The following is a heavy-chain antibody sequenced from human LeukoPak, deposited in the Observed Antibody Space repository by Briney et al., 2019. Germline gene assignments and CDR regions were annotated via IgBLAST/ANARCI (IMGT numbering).Heavy chain of an antibody. J-gene: IGHJ6*02. CDR3: ARALRYCSSTSCYYYYYGMDV. CDR2: INAGNGNT. CDR1: GYTFTSYA. V-gene: IGHV1-3*01. Sequence: ASVKVSCKASGYTFTSYAMHWVRQAPGQRLEWMGWINAGNGNTKYSQKFQGRVTITRDTSASTAYMELSSLRSEDTAVYYCARALRYCSSTSCYYYYYGMDVWGQGTTVTVSS. D-gene: IGHD2-2*01.